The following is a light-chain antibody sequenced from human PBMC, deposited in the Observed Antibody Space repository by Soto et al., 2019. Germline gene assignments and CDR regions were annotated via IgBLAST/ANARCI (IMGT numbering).Light chain of an antibody. J-gene: IGKJ1*01. CDR1: QSVSSSY. Sequence: ESELTQSPGTLTLYTGERATLSCRASQSVSSSYLAWYQQKPGQAPRLLIYEASTRATGVPARFSGSGSGTEFTLTISSLQSEDFAVYYCQQHNVWPATFGQGTK. CDR3: QQHNVWPAT. V-gene: IGKV3-15*01. CDR2: EAS.